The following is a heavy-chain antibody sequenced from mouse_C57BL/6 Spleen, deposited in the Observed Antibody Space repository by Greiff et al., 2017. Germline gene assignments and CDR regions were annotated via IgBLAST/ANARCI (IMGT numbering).Heavy chain of an antibody. V-gene: IGHV2-9-1*01. D-gene: IGHD5-2*01. CDR3: ASNREYAMDY. Sequence: VKLVESGPGLVAPSQSLSIPCTVSGFSLTSYAIRWVRQPPGKGLEWLGGIWTGGGTNYNSALKSRLSISKDNSKSQVFIKMNSLQTDDTARYYCASNREYAMDYWGQGTSVTVSS. J-gene: IGHJ4*01. CDR2: IWTGGGT. CDR1: GFSLTSYA.